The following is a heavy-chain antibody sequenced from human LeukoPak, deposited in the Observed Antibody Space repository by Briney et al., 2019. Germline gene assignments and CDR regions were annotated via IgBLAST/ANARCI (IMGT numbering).Heavy chain of an antibody. CDR1: GGSISSSPYY. J-gene: IGHJ4*02. CDR2: IYSRGST. V-gene: IGHV4-39*01. D-gene: IGHD1-26*01. Sequence: SETLSLTCTVSGGSISSSPYYWGWIRQPPGEGLQWIGSIYSRGSTYYNPSLKSRVVISVDTSKNQFSLNMNSVTAADTAVYYCARHPTKWELRLSLDYWGQGTLVTVSS. CDR3: ARHPTKWELRLSLDY.